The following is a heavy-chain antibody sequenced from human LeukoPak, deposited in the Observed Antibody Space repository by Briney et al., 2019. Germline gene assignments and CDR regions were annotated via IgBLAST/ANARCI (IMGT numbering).Heavy chain of an antibody. J-gene: IGHJ5*02. Sequence: PSETLSLTCAVYGGSFSGYYWSWIRQPPGKGLEWIGEINHSGSTNYNPSLKSRVTISVDTSKNQFSLKLSSVTAADTAVYYCARDWGSWFDPWGQGTLVTVSS. V-gene: IGHV4-34*01. CDR3: ARDWGSWFDP. CDR2: INHSGST. CDR1: GGSFSGYY. D-gene: IGHD3-16*01.